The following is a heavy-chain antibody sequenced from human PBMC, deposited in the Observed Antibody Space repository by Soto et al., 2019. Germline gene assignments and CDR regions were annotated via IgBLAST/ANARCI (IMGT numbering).Heavy chain of an antibody. CDR3: ARGQEGIVATH. D-gene: IGHD5-12*01. CDR2: IKDGGST. J-gene: IGHJ4*02. Sequence: QVQLQQWGAGLLKPSETLSLTCAVNGGSLTGYYWSWIRQPPGKGLEWIGEIKDGGSTNYSPSLRGRVTISAARSKNQCSLRLNSVTAADTAVYFCARGQEGIVATHWDQGALVTVSS. V-gene: IGHV4-34*01. CDR1: GGSLTGYY.